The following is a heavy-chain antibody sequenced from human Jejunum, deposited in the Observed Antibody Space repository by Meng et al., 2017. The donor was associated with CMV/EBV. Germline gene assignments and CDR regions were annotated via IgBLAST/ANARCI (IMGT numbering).Heavy chain of an antibody. V-gene: IGHV4-39*01. Sequence: YYWGWTGQSPGKGLEWIGSIYYSGSTYYNPSLKSRVTISVDTSKNQFSLKLSSVTAADTAVYYCARAVLRFLEWDLSPHPYGMEVWGQGTTVTVSS. J-gene: IGHJ6*02. CDR3: ARAVLRFLEWDLSPHPYGMEV. CDR1: YY. CDR2: IYYSGST. D-gene: IGHD3-3*01.